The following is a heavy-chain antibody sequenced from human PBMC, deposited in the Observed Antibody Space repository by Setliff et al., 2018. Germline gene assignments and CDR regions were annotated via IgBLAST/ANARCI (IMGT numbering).Heavy chain of an antibody. V-gene: IGHV4-39*07. CDR1: GGSTSSSSYY. Sequence: PSETLSLTCTVSGGSTSSSSYYWGWIRQPPGKGLEWIGSIYYSGSTYYNPSLKSRVTISVDTSKNQFSLKLSSVTAADTAVYYCARDSGYYLYYFDYWGQGTLVTVSS. CDR2: IYYSGST. D-gene: IGHD3-22*01. J-gene: IGHJ4*02. CDR3: ARDSGYYLYYFDY.